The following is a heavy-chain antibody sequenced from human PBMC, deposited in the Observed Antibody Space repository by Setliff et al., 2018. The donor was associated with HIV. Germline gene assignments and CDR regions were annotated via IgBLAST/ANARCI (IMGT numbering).Heavy chain of an antibody. CDR3: ARETMYSSRWSPLDY. J-gene: IGHJ4*02. V-gene: IGHV3-30-3*01. Sequence: LRLSCAASGFTFSNYAMHWVRQAPGKGLEWVAVISYDGSNKYYADSVKGRFTISRDNSKNTLYLQMNSLRVEDTAVYYCARETMYSSRWSPLDYWGQGTLVTVSS. CDR2: ISYDGSNK. CDR1: GFTFSNYA. D-gene: IGHD6-13*01.